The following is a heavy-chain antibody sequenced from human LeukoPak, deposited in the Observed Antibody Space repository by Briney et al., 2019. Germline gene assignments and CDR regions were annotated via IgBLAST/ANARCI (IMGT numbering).Heavy chain of an antibody. J-gene: IGHJ4*02. CDR2: IYSGGST. CDR3: ALNGRYYDSSPGGYFDY. CDR1: GFTFSSYA. Sequence: GGSLRLSCAASGFTFSSYAMSWVRQAPGKGLEWVSVIYSGGSTRYADSVKGRFTISRDNSKNTLYLQMNSLRAEDTAVYYCALNGRYYDSSPGGYFDYWGQGTLVTVSS. V-gene: IGHV3-53*01. D-gene: IGHD3-22*01.